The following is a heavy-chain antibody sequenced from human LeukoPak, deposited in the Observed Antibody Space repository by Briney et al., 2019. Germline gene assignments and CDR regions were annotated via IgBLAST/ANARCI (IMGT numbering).Heavy chain of an antibody. V-gene: IGHV1-2*04. CDR1: GYTFTCYY. Sequence: ASVKVSYKASGYTFTCYYMHWVRQAPGQGLGWMGWINPNSGGTNYAQKFQGWVTMTRDTSISTAYMELSRLRSDDTAVYYCARDRGSSGWDTPYYYYGMDVWGKGTTVTVSS. D-gene: IGHD6-19*01. CDR2: INPNSGGT. J-gene: IGHJ6*04. CDR3: ARDRGSSGWDTPYYYYGMDV.